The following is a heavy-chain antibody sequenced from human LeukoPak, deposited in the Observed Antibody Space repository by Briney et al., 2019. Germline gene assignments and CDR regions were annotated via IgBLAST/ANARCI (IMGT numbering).Heavy chain of an antibody. CDR1: GGSFSGYY. J-gene: IGHJ5*02. CDR2: INHSGST. CDR3: ARGGGMVQNWFDP. Sequence: SSETLSLTCAVYGGSFSGYYWSWIRQPPGKGLEWIGEINHSGSTNYNPSLKSRVTISVDTSKNHFSLKLSSVTAADTAVYYCARGGGMVQNWFDPWGQGTLVTVSS. V-gene: IGHV4-34*01. D-gene: IGHD1-1*01.